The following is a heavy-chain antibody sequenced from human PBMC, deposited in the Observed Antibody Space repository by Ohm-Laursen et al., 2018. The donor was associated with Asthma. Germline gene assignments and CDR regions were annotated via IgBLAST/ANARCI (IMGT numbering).Heavy chain of an antibody. V-gene: IGHV3-9*01. D-gene: IGHD2-2*01. Sequence: SLRLSCAASGFTFDDYAMHWVRQAPGKGLEWVSGISWNSGNIGYADSVKGRFTISRDNAKNSLYLQMSSLRGEDTAIYYCATLSWYASQYWGQGTLVTVSS. CDR1: GFTFDDYA. J-gene: IGHJ4*02. CDR2: ISWNSGNI. CDR3: ATLSWYASQY.